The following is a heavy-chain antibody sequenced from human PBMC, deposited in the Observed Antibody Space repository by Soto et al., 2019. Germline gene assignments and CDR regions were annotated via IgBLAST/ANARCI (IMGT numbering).Heavy chain of an antibody. Sequence: EVQLVESGGGLVQPGGSLRLSCAASGFTFRSYWMQWVRQAPGKGLVWVSWSNSDGSSTSYADCVKGRFTMSRDNAKHKLYLKMNSRRAEDTAVSSCASGGSSLNFDSWGQGTLVTVSS. D-gene: IGHD6-6*01. CDR3: ASGGSSLNFDS. V-gene: IGHV3-74*01. J-gene: IGHJ4*02. CDR1: GFTFRSYW. CDR2: SNSDGSST.